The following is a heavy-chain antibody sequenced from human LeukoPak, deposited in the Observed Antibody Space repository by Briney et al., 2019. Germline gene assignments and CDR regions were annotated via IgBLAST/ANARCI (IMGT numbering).Heavy chain of an antibody. CDR2: MNPNSGNT. CDR1: GYTFTSYD. Sequence: ASVKVSCKASGYTFTSYDINWVRQATGQGLEWMGWMNPNSGNTGYAQKFQGRVTITRDTSISTAYMELSSLRSEDTAVYYCARGILWFGDDVWGKGTTVTISS. J-gene: IGHJ6*04. D-gene: IGHD3-10*01. V-gene: IGHV1-8*03. CDR3: ARGILWFGDDV.